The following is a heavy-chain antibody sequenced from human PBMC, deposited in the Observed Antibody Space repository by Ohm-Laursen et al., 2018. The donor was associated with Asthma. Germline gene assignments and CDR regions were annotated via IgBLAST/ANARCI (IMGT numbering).Heavy chain of an antibody. CDR1: GGSISSGGYY. V-gene: IGHV4-61*08. CDR3: VREDFDWPPGYCDY. CDR2: IYYSGST. D-gene: IGHD3-9*01. Sequence: TLSLTCTVSGGSISSGGYYWSWIRQPPGKGLEWIGYIYYSGSTNYNPSLKSRVTISVDTSKNQFPLKLSSVTAADTAVYYCVREDFDWPPGYCDYWGQGTLVTVSS. J-gene: IGHJ4*02.